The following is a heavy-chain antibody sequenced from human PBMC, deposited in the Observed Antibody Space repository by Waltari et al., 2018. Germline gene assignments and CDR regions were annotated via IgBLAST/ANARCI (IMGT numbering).Heavy chain of an antibody. CDR2: INHSGST. CDR3: ARGHRPGWYFDL. J-gene: IGHJ2*01. V-gene: IGHV4-34*01. Sequence: QVQLQQWGAGLLKPSETLSLTCAVYGGSFSGYYWSWIRQPPGKGLEWIGEINHSGSTNYNPSLKSRVTISVDTSKNQFSLKLSSVTAADTAVYYCARGHRPGWYFDLWGRGTLVTVSS. CDR1: GGSFSGYY.